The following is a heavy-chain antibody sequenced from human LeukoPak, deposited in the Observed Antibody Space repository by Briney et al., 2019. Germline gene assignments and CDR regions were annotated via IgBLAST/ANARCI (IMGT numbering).Heavy chain of an antibody. CDR2: XNXXXGST. CDR3: ARDSPYYDILTGYYTNWFDP. Sequence: ASVKVSCKASGYXXTXXXXXXVXXXPXQXXEXMXXXNXXXGSTSXAQKFQGRVTMTRDTSTSTVYMELRSLRSEDTAVYSCARDSPYYDILTGYYTNWFDPWDQGTLVTVSS. D-gene: IGHD3-9*01. CDR1: GYXXTXXX. V-gene: IGHV1-46*01. J-gene: IGHJ5*02.